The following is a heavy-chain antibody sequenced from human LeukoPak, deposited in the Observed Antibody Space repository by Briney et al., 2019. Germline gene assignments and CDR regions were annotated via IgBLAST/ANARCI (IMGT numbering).Heavy chain of an antibody. CDR1: GYSISSGHY. CDR2: INHSGST. J-gene: IGHJ4*02. CDR3: ARVGYSYGR. D-gene: IGHD5-18*01. V-gene: IGHV4-38-2*02. Sequence: SETLSLTCTVSGYSISSGHYWGWIRQPPGKGLEWIGEINHSGSTNYNPSLKSRVTISVDTSKNQFSLKLSSVTAADTAVYYCARVGYSYGRWGQGTLVTVSS.